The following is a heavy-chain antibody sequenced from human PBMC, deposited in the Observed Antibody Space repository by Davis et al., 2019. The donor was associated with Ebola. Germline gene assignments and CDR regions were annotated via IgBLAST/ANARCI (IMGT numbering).Heavy chain of an antibody. CDR1: GYTLTELS. J-gene: IGHJ4*02. Sequence: ASVKVSCKVSGYTLTELSMHWVRQAPGKGLEWMGGFDPKDGETMYAQKFQGRVTLTEDTSTNTAYMELSSLRSEDTAVYYCATGRARFLEWTFDYWGQGMLVTVSS. CDR3: ATGRARFLEWTFDY. D-gene: IGHD3-3*01. V-gene: IGHV1-24*01. CDR2: FDPKDGET.